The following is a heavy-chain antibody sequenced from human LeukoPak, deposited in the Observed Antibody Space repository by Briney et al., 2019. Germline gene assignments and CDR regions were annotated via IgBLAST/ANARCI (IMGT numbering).Heavy chain of an antibody. V-gene: IGHV1-69*13. CDR1: GGTFSSYA. CDR2: IIPIFGTA. Sequence: GASVKVSCKASGGTFSSYAISWVRQAPGQGLEWMGGIIPIFGTANYAQKFQGRVTITADESTSTAYKELSSLRSEDTAVYYCASTYYDFWSGRNKKSGFDYWGQGTLVTVSS. J-gene: IGHJ4*02. CDR3: ASTYYDFWSGRNKKSGFDY. D-gene: IGHD3-3*01.